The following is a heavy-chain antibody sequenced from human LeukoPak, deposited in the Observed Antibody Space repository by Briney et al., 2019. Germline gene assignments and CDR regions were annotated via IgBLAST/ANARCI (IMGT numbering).Heavy chain of an antibody. V-gene: IGHV3-30-3*01. D-gene: IGHD3-3*01. CDR2: ISYDGSNK. CDR1: GFTFSSYA. CDR3: ARDLRDLWSGYHMDV. Sequence: GGSLRLSCAASGFTFSSYAMHWVRQAPGKGLEWVAVISYDGSNKYYTDSVKGRFTISGDNSKNTLYLQMNSLRAEDTAVYYCARDLRDLWSGYHMDVWGKGTTVTVSS. J-gene: IGHJ6*03.